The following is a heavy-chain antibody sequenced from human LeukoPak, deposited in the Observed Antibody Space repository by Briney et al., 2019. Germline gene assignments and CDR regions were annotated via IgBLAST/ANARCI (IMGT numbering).Heavy chain of an antibody. CDR3: AKVSTYYDSSGSPAGGFDP. V-gene: IGHV3-23*01. Sequence: PGGSLRLSCAASGFTFSSYAMSWVRQAPGKGLEWVSAISGSGGSTYYADSVKGRFTISRDNSKNTLYLQMNSLRAKDTAVYYCAKVSTYYDSSGSPAGGFDPWGQGTLVTVSS. CDR1: GFTFSSYA. J-gene: IGHJ5*02. D-gene: IGHD3-22*01. CDR2: ISGSGGST.